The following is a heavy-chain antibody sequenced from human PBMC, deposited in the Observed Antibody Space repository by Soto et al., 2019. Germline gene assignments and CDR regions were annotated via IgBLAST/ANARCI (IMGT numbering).Heavy chain of an antibody. CDR1: GFTFSSCV. Sequence: EVHLLESGGGLVQPGESLRLSCGASGFTFSSCVMSWVRQAPGKGLEWVSCITDSGTGTYYADSVKGLFTISRDNSKNTMYLQMNNLRAEDTGVYYCAKGLINGRWYAADWGQGTLVTVSS. J-gene: IGHJ4*02. CDR3: AKGLINGRWYAAD. V-gene: IGHV3-23*01. CDR2: ITDSGTGT. D-gene: IGHD6-13*01.